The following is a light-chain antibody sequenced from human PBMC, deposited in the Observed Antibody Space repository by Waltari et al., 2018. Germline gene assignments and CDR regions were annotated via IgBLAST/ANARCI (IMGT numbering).Light chain of an antibody. J-gene: IGKJ2*01. CDR1: QTVSSSY. Sequence: VLTQSPATLSLSPGERATLSCRASQTVSSSYLAWYQHKRGKAPRLLIYDASSRATGIPDRFSGSGSGTDFTLTISRLESEDFAVYYCQQYGSSPYTFGQGTKLEIK. CDR3: QQYGSSPYT. V-gene: IGKV3-20*01. CDR2: DAS.